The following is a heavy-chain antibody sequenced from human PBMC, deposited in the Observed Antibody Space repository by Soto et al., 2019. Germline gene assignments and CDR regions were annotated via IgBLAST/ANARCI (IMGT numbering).Heavy chain of an antibody. D-gene: IGHD3-22*01. J-gene: IGHJ4*02. Sequence: GGSLRLSCAASGFTFSSYAMSWVRQAPGKGLEWVSAISGSGGSTYYADSVKGRFTISRDNSKNTLYLQMNSLRAEDTAVYYCATRGAAYYYDSSGYWLVSNDDYWGQGTLVTVSS. V-gene: IGHV3-23*01. CDR3: ATRGAAYYYDSSGYWLVSNDDY. CDR1: GFTFSSYA. CDR2: ISGSGGST.